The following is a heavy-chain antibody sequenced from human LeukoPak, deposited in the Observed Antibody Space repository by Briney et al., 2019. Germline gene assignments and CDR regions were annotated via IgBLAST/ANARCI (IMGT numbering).Heavy chain of an antibody. J-gene: IGHJ2*01. V-gene: IGHV3-33*01. CDR3: ARESTSWYFDL. CDR2: IWYDGSYK. Sequence: GRSLRLSCAASGFTFSNYGMHWVRQAPGKGLEWVAVIWYDGSYKSYGDSVKGRFTISRDNSKNTLFLQMNSLRADDTAVYYCARESTSWYFDLWGRGTLVTVSS. CDR1: GFTFSNYG. D-gene: IGHD2-2*01.